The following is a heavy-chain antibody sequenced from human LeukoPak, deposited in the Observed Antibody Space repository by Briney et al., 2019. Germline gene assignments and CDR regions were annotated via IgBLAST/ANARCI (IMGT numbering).Heavy chain of an antibody. CDR1: SGSISSGGYY. D-gene: IGHD3-22*01. CDR3: GAYDSSGYYLVF. CDR2: IYYSGST. Sequence: SETLSLTCNVSSGSISSGGYYWSWIRQLPGKGLEWIGYIYYSGSTYYNPSLKSRLTISVDTSKNQFSLELSSVTAADTAVYYCGAYDSSGYYLVFWGQGTLVTVSS. V-gene: IGHV4-31*03. J-gene: IGHJ1*01.